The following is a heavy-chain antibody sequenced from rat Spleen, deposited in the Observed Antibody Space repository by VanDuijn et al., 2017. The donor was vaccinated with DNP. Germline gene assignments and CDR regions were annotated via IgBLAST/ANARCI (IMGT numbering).Heavy chain of an antibody. CDR1: GFIFSDYY. Sequence: EVQLVESGGGPVQPGRSLKLSCVASGFIFSDYYMAWVRQAPTKGLEWVASITNSGDRSYYSDSVKGRFSLSRDNAKSTLYLQVNSLRSEDTATYYCTRDRGYYGYTFYYWGQGVMVTVSS. V-gene: IGHV5-31*01. D-gene: IGHD1-9*01. J-gene: IGHJ2*01. CDR3: TRDRGYYGYTFYY. CDR2: ITNSGDRS.